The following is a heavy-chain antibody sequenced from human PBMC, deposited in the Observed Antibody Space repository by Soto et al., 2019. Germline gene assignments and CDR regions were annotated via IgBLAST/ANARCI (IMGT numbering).Heavy chain of an antibody. J-gene: IGHJ4*02. CDR1: GGSISSYY. CDR3: ARTSGVATRIFDY. D-gene: IGHD5-12*01. CDR2: IYYSGST. Sequence: SETLSLTCTVSGGSISSYYWSWIRQPPGKGLEWIGYIYYSGSTNYNPSLKSRVTISVDTSKNQFSQKLSSVTAADTAVYYCARTSGVATRIFDYWGQGTLVTVSS. V-gene: IGHV4-59*01.